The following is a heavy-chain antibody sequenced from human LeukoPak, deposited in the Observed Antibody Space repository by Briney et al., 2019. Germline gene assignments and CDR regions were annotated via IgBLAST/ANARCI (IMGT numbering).Heavy chain of an antibody. J-gene: IGHJ4*02. D-gene: IGHD4-17*01. CDR3: ARRGESASYGDYRFDY. V-gene: IGHV3-23*01. Sequence: GGSLRLSCAASGFTCSTYVMSWVRQAPGRGLEWVSAISGSSGLTYYADSVKGRFTISRDNSKNTLFLQMNSLRAEDTAVYYCARRGESASYGDYRFDYWGQGTLVTVSS. CDR1: GFTCSTYV. CDR2: ISGSSGLT.